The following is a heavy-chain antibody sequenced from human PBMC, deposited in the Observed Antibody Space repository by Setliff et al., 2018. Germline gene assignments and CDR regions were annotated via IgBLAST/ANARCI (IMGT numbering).Heavy chain of an antibody. CDR3: ARGPPGYYYYMNV. Sequence: ETLSLTCNVSGGSISSYSWSWIRQAPGKGLEWIGYLYYSGNTNYNPSLKSRVTISGDTSQNYFSLKLTSVTEADTAVYDCARGPPGYYYYMNVWGQGTTVTVSS. CDR1: GGSISSYS. J-gene: IGHJ6*03. V-gene: IGHV4-59*01. CDR2: LYYSGNT.